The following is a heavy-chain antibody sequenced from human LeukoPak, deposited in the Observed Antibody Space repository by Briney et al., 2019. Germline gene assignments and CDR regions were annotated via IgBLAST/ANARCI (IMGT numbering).Heavy chain of an antibody. CDR3: ARDDVVFVDAVRHYYYGMDV. V-gene: IGHV1-46*01. J-gene: IGHJ6*02. Sequence: ATVKVSCTASGYNFISYYMHWVRQSPGQGLKCMGIINPSGGSTSYAQKFQYRVTMTRDTSTSTVYMELSSLKSEDTAVYYCARDDVVFVDAVRHYYYGMDVWGQGTTVTVSS. D-gene: IGHD3-10*02. CDR2: INPSGGST. CDR1: GYNFISYY.